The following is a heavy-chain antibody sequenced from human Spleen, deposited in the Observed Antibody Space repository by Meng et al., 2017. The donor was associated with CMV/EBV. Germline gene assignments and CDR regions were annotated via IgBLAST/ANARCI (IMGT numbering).Heavy chain of an antibody. CDR1: GFTFSNYW. CDR3: AKEGTPGYCSSTTCYHNDAFDI. Sequence: GESLKISCAASGFTFSNYWMHWVRQPPGKGLVWVPRISVDESKTDYADSVKGRFTIARDSAKNTLYLQMNSLRVEDTAVYYCAKEGTPGYCSSTTCYHNDAFDIWGQGTMVTVSS. D-gene: IGHD2-2*01. CDR2: ISVDESKT. V-gene: IGHV3-74*01. J-gene: IGHJ3*02.